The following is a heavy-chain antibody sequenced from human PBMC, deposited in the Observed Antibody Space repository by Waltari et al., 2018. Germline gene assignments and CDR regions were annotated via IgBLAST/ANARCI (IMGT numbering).Heavy chain of an antibody. J-gene: IGHJ4*02. CDR2: IYADGSGK. D-gene: IGHD1-26*01. CDR3: AKDGDEKVGFFFDY. CDR1: GFTLENYA. Sequence: EVQLVASGGGLVQPGRSLKLSCATSGFTLENYAMHWVRQAPGKGLEWVAGIYADGSGKGYADSVKGRFTISRDNAKNSLYLEMNSLSAEDTAFYYCAKDGDEKVGFFFDYWGQGMQVTVSS. V-gene: IGHV3-9*01.